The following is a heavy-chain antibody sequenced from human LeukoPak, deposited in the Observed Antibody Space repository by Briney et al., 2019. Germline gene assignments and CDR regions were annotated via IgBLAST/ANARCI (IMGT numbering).Heavy chain of an antibody. V-gene: IGHV4-59*01. Sequence: SETLSLTCTVSGGSISGYYWNWIRQPPGKGLEWIGYIYYSGSTNYNPSLKSRVTISVDTSKNQFSLKLSSVTAADTAVYYCARATTYYDILTGLNYWGQGTLVTVPS. CDR3: ARATTYYDILTGLNY. D-gene: IGHD3-9*01. J-gene: IGHJ4*02. CDR1: GGSISGYY. CDR2: IYYSGST.